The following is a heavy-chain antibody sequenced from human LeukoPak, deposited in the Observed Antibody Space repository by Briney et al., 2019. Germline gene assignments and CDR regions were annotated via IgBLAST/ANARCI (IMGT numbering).Heavy chain of an antibody. J-gene: IGHJ4*02. D-gene: IGHD5-18*01. CDR1: GFAFSSYV. V-gene: IGHV3-23*01. Sequence: GGSLRLSCAASGFAFSSYVMSWVRQAPGKGLEWVSDISGSGGNTDYADSVKGRFTISRDNAKNSLYLQMNSLRAADTAIYYCASASVDTAMVTVDYWGQGTLVTVSS. CDR3: ASASVDTAMVTVDY. CDR2: ISGSGGNT.